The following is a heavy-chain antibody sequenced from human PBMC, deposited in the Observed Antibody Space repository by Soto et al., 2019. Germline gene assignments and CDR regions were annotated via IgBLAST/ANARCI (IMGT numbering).Heavy chain of an antibody. J-gene: IGHJ5*02. CDR3: ARHLISITIFGVVTRYNWFDP. CDR2: IYYSGST. V-gene: IGHV4-39*01. D-gene: IGHD3-3*01. Sequence: PSVTLSLTCPVAGGSISSSSYYWGWNRQPPGKGLEWIGSIYYSGSTYYNPSLKSRVTISVDTSKNQFSLKLSSVTAADTAVYYCARHLISITIFGVVTRYNWFDPWGQGTLVTVSS. CDR1: GGSISSSSYY.